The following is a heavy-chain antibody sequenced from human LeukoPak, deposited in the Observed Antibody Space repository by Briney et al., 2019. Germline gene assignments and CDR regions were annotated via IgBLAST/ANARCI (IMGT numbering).Heavy chain of an antibody. Sequence: GGSLRLSCGASGFSLSDCSMGWVRQAPGKGLEYVSAVSDGGSPFYADSVQGRFTISRDISRSTLYLQMNSLRAEDTAVYYCAIEQLREYGNIDYCGQGTLVTVSS. CDR1: GFSLSDCS. J-gene: IGHJ4*02. CDR2: VSDGGSP. V-gene: IGHV3-23*01. D-gene: IGHD4/OR15-4a*01. CDR3: AIEQLREYGNIDY.